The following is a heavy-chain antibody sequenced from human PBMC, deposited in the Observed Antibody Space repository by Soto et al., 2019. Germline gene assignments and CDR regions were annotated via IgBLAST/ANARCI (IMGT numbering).Heavy chain of an antibody. Sequence: ASVKVSCKASGYTFTNYALHWVRQAPGQGLEWIGWINAGNGNTKYSQKLQGRVTITRDRSATTAYMELSSLRSEDTAVYYCARGEEYYASSGYDYFDYWGQGTLVTVSS. J-gene: IGHJ4*02. V-gene: IGHV1-3*01. CDR1: GYTFTNYA. CDR3: ARGEEYYASSGYDYFDY. D-gene: IGHD3-22*01. CDR2: INAGNGNT.